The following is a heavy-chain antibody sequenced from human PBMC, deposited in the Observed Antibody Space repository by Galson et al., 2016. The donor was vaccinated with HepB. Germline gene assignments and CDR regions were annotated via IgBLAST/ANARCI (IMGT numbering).Heavy chain of an antibody. CDR3: ARDVNNWTGDRRLFDL. CDR2: INSDGNSI. J-gene: IGHJ4*02. D-gene: IGHD1-1*01. Sequence: SLRLSCAASGVTFSSYWMHWVRQAPGKGLVWVSRINSDGNSIAYADSVRGRFTIARDNAKNTLFLQMNSLRAEDTALYYCARDVNNWTGDRRLFDLWGQGTLVAVSS. V-gene: IGHV3-74*01. CDR1: GVTFSSYW.